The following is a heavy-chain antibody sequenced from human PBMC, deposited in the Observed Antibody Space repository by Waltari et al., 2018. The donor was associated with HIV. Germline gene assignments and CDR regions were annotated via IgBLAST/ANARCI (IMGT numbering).Heavy chain of an antibody. V-gene: IGHV3-23*01. CDR3: AIQHNPLHNYYYGMDV. CDR1: GVTFRNYA. J-gene: IGHJ6*02. D-gene: IGHD1-1*01. Sequence: EVQLLESGGGLVRPGGSLRLSCVASGVTFRNYAMTWVRQAPGKGLEWVSGLSGSGGSTHYADSVKGRFTISRDNSKDTLYLQMNTLRAEDTAVYYCAIQHNPLHNYYYGMDVWGQGTTVTVSS. CDR2: LSGSGGST.